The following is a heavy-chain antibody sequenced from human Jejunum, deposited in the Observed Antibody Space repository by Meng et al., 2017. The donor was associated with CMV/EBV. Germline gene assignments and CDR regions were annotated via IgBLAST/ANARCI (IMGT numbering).Heavy chain of an antibody. CDR3: ARDLPGGTKGTWLDL. Sequence: VQLVKSGAGVKKPGASAKVSCKASGYIFNNYGVSWVRQAPGQGPEWMGWISAYNGNTNYAQNFQGRFTMTTDTSTSTAYMELRSLRSDDTAVYYCARDLPGGTKGTWLDLWGQGTLVTVSS. D-gene: IGHD1-14*01. CDR1: GYIFNNYG. CDR2: ISAYNGNT. V-gene: IGHV1-18*01. J-gene: IGHJ5*02.